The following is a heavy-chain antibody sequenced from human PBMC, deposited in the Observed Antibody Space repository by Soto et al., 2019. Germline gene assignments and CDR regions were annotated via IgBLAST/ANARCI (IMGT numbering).Heavy chain of an antibody. CDR1: GYTFTSYY. CDR2: INPSGGSP. V-gene: IGHV1-46*01. CDR3: ARSPGSCWYGRYYYGMDV. D-gene: IGHD6-19*01. J-gene: IGHJ6*02. Sequence: QVQLVQSGAEVKKPGASVKVSCKASGYTFTSYYMHWVRQAPGQGLEWMGIINPSGGSPSYAQKFQGRVTMTRDTSTSTVYMELSSLRSEDTAVYYCARSPGSCWYGRYYYGMDVWGQGTTVTVSS.